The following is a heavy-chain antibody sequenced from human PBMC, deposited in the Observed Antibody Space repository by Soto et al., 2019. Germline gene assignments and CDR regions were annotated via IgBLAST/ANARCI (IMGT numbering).Heavy chain of an antibody. V-gene: IGHV3-23*01. Sequence: GALRLSCAASGFTFDDYTMHWVRQRPGKGLEWVSAISGSGGSTYYADSVKGRFTISRDNSKNTLYLQMNSLRAEDTAVYYCAKDLTRYCSGGSCLGRAFDIWGQGTMVTVSS. J-gene: IGHJ3*02. CDR1: GFTFDDYT. CDR3: AKDLTRYCSGGSCLGRAFDI. D-gene: IGHD2-15*01. CDR2: ISGSGGST.